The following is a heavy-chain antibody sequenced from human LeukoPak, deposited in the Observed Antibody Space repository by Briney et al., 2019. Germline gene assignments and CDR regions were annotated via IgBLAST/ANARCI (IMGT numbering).Heavy chain of an antibody. J-gene: IGHJ4*02. CDR2: ISSSSSTI. D-gene: IGHD3-10*01. V-gene: IGHV3-48*04. CDR3: AKVAKYYYGSETYYFFEH. CDR1: GFTFNSYS. Sequence: GGSLRLSCAASGFTFNSYSMNWVRQAPGKGLEWVSYISSSSSTIYYADSVKGRFTISRDNAKNSLYLQMNSLRVEDTAVYYCAKVAKYYYGSETYYFFEHWGQGTPVTASS.